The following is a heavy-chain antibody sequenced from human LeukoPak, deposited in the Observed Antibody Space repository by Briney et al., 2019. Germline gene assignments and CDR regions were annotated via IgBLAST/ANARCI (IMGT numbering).Heavy chain of an antibody. CDR2: IYYSGST. V-gene: IGHV4-59*08. CDR1: GGSIGSYY. J-gene: IGHJ4*02. Sequence: SETLSLTCTVSGGSIGSYYWTWIRQPPGKGLEWIGYIYYSGSTNYNPSLKSRVTISVDTSKKQFSLNLSSVTAAHTAVYYCARWVTASSIDYWGQGTLVTVSS. D-gene: IGHD6-6*01. CDR3: ARWVTASSIDY.